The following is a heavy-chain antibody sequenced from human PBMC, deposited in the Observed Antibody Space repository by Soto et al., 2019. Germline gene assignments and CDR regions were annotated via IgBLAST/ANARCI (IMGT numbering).Heavy chain of an antibody. CDR3: ARETYPDY. J-gene: IGHJ4*02. CDR2: ISYDGSNK. CDR1: GFTFSSYA. V-gene: IGHV3-30-3*01. Sequence: QVQLVESGGGVVQPGRSLRLSCAASGFTFSSYAMHWVRQAPGKGLEWVAVISYDGSNKYYADSVKGRFTISRDNSKNTLYLKMNSLRAEDTAVYYCARETYPDYWGQGTLVTVSS.